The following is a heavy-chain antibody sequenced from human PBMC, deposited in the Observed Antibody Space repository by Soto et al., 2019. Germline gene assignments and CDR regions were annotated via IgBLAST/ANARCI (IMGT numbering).Heavy chain of an antibody. D-gene: IGHD3-9*01. Sequence: PGGSLRLSCAASGLTFSSYAMSWVRQAPGKGLEWVSAISGSGGSTYYADSVKGRFTISRDNSKNTLYLQMNSLRAEDTAVYYWAKAPSPIFVLYYFDYWGQGALVTVSS. CDR2: ISGSGGST. CDR3: AKAPSPIFVLYYFDY. J-gene: IGHJ4*02. V-gene: IGHV3-23*01. CDR1: GLTFSSYA.